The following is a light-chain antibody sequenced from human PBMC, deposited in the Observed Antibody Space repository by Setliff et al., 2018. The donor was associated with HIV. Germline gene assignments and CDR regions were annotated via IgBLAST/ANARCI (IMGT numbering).Light chain of an antibody. CDR2: GDH. Sequence: LTQPPSASGTPGQRITISCSGSSSNIGSNTVNWYQQFPGTAPKLLISGDHQRPSGVPDRLSGSKSGTSASLAISGLQSEDEADYYCAAWDDSLHGVVFGGGTKVTVL. CDR3: AAWDDSLHGVV. V-gene: IGLV1-44*01. CDR1: SSNIGSNT. J-gene: IGLJ3*02.